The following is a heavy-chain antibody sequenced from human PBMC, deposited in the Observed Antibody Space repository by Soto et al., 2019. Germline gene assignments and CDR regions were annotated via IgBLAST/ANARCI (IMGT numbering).Heavy chain of an antibody. D-gene: IGHD1-20*01. J-gene: IGHJ3*02. Sequence: QLQLQESGPGLVKPSETLSLTCTVSVGSISSSSYYWGWIRQPPGKGLEWIGSIYYSGSTYYNPSLKSRVTISVDTSKNQFSLKLSSVTAADTAVYYCARLTYHIAKGAFDIWGQGTMVTVSS. CDR2: IYYSGST. V-gene: IGHV4-39*01. CDR3: ARLTYHIAKGAFDI. CDR1: VGSISSSSYY.